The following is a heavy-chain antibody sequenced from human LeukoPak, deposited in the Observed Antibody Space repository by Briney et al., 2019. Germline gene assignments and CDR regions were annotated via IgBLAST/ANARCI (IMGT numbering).Heavy chain of an antibody. CDR2: INHSGST. CDR3: ARGARYSGSYQRGHYFDY. V-gene: IGHV4-34*01. Sequence: SETLSLTCAVYGGSFSGYYWSWIRQPPGKGLEWIGEINHSGSTDYNPSLKSRVTISVDTSKNQFSLKLSSVTAADTAVYYCARGARYSGSYQRGHYFDYWGQGTLVTVSS. CDR1: GGSFSGYY. J-gene: IGHJ4*02. D-gene: IGHD1-26*01.